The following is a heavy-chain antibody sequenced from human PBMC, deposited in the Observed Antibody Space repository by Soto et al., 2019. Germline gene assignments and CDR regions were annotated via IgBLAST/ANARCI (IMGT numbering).Heavy chain of an antibody. Sequence: GASVKVSSKASGYTFTCYDINCARHATGQGLEWMGWMNPNSGNTGYAQKFQGRVTMTRNTSISTAYMELSSLRSEDTAVYYCARDPFDYYDSGKTFDYWGQGTLVTVSS. J-gene: IGHJ4*02. CDR3: ARDPFDYYDSGKTFDY. CDR1: GYTFTCYD. D-gene: IGHD3-22*01. CDR2: MNPNSGNT. V-gene: IGHV1-8*01.